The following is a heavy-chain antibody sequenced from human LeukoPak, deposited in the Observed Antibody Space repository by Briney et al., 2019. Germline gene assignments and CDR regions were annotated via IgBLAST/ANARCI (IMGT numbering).Heavy chain of an antibody. CDR3: ARGDYYDSSGYYYEGY. CDR1: GGTFSSYA. CDR2: IIPILGIA. D-gene: IGHD3-22*01. Sequence: ASVKVSCKASGGTFSSYAISWVRQAPGQGLEWMGRIIPILGIANYAQKFQGRVTITADKSTSTAYMELSSLRSEDTAVYYCARGDYYDSSGYYYEGYWGQGTLVTVSS. V-gene: IGHV1-69*04. J-gene: IGHJ4*02.